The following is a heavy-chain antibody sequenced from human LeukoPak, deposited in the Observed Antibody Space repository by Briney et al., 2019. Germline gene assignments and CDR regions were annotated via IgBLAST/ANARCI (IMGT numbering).Heavy chain of an antibody. CDR3: ARGRRDGYNLEYFDK. Sequence: PSETLSLTCTVSGGSITSSSYYWGWIRQPPGKGLQWIGSFYYSGSTYYNPSLKSRVTIYVDTSKNQFSLTLSSVTAADTAVYYCARGRRDGYNLEYFDKWGQGTLVTVSS. J-gene: IGHJ4*02. CDR1: GGSITSSSYY. D-gene: IGHD5-24*01. V-gene: IGHV4-39*01. CDR2: FYYSGST.